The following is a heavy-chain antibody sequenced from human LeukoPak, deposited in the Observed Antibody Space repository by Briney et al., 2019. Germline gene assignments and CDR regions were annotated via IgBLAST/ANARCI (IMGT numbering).Heavy chain of an antibody. Sequence: PGGSLKLSCAASGFSLSNYWMNRVRQAPGKELEWVANIKQDGSEKNYVDSVKGRFTISRDNAKNSLILQMNSLRDEDTAVYYCARGVWAPFDSWGQGTLVAVSS. J-gene: IGHJ4*02. D-gene: IGHD7-27*01. CDR1: GFSLSNYW. CDR3: ARGVWAPFDS. V-gene: IGHV3-7*01. CDR2: IKQDGSEK.